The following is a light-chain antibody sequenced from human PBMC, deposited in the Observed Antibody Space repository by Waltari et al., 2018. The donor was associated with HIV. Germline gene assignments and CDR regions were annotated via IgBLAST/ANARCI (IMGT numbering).Light chain of an antibody. CDR3: QQFFTCPRT. J-gene: IGKJ1*01. V-gene: IGKV4-1*01. CDR2: RAS. CDR1: HIGLCKSNSKIH. Sequence: DIVMTQFPDSLAVSLRQRGTIGCKSRHIGLCKSNSKIHLAWYQQKAGQPPNLLLYRASIRAIGVPDRFTVSGSGTDFNLTISSLRADDVAVYYCQQFFTCPRTFGQGTKVEI.